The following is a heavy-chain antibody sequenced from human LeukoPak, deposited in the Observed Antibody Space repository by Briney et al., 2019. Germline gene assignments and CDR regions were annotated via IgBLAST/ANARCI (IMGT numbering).Heavy chain of an antibody. CDR1: GGSFSGYY. Sequence: SETLSLTCAVYGGSFSGYYWSWIRQPPGKGLEWIGEINHSGSTNYNPSLKSRVTISVDTSKNQFSLKLSSVTAADTAVYYCARHSVALKDYWGQGTLVTVSS. J-gene: IGHJ4*02. CDR2: INHSGST. V-gene: IGHV4-34*01. D-gene: IGHD5-12*01. CDR3: ARHSVALKDY.